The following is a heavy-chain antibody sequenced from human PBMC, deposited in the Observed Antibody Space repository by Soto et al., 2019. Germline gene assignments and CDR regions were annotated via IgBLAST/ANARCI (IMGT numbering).Heavy chain of an antibody. CDR2: MNPNSGNT. CDR1: GYTFTSYD. J-gene: IGHJ4*02. V-gene: IGHV1-8*01. Sequence: QVQLVQSGAEVKKPGASVKVSCKASGYTFTSYDINWVRQATGQGLEWMGWMNPNSGNTGYAQKFQGRVIMTRNTSIITAYMELSSLRSEDTAVYYCARSYSGSYLRDYWGQGTLVTVSS. D-gene: IGHD1-26*01. CDR3: ARSYSGSYLRDY.